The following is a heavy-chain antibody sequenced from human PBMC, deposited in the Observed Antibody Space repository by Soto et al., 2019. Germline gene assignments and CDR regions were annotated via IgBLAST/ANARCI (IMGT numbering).Heavy chain of an antibody. Sequence: SETLSLTCAVYGGSFSGYYWSWIRQPPGKGLEWIGEINHSGSTNYNPSLKSRVTISVDTSKNQFSLKLSSVTAADTAVYYCARAARGYSYGYNWFDPWGQGTLVTVSS. CDR1: GGSFSGYY. J-gene: IGHJ5*02. D-gene: IGHD5-18*01. CDR3: ARAARGYSYGYNWFDP. CDR2: INHSGST. V-gene: IGHV4-34*01.